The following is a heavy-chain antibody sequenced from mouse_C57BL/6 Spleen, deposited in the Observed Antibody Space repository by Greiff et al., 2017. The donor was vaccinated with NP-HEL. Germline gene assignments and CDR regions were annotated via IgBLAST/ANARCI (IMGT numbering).Heavy chain of an antibody. J-gene: IGHJ3*01. CDR3: TTRGVYYGYGGFAY. Sequence: EVQLQQSGAELVRPGASVKLSCTASGFNITDDYMHWVKQRPEQGLEWIGWIDPANGDTEYASKFQGKATITADTSSNTAYLQLSSLTSEDTAVDDCTTRGVYYGYGGFAYWGQGTLVTVSA. V-gene: IGHV14-4*01. D-gene: IGHD2-2*01. CDR2: IDPANGDT. CDR1: GFNITDDY.